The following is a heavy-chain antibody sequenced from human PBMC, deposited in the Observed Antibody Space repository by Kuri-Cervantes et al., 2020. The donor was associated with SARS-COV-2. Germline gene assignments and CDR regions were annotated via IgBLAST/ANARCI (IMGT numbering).Heavy chain of an antibody. CDR1: GFTFDDYA. CDR3: ARVPKNYDFWSGEFFDMDV. CDR2: ISWNSSSM. Sequence: GGSLRLSCAASGFTFDDYAMHWVRQAPGKGLEWVSGISWNSSSMGYADSVKGRFTLSRDNAKNMLFLQMNSLRAEDTAVYYCARVPKNYDFWSGEFFDMDVWGQGTTVTVSS. D-gene: IGHD3-3*01. J-gene: IGHJ6*02. V-gene: IGHV3-9*01.